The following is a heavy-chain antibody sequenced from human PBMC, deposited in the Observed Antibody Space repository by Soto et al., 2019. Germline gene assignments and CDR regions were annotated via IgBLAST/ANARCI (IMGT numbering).Heavy chain of an antibody. Sequence: SVKVSCKASGGSLSTNPISWVRQAPGQGLEWMGGTGSGTGPGNHAQKFQGRLTVTADKSTSTVYMELTNLSSEDTAVYYCARRHSGGFFRFFDSWGQGTLFTVSS. CDR2: TGSGTGPG. J-gene: IGHJ4*02. CDR1: GGSLSTNP. CDR3: ARRHSGGFFRFFDS. V-gene: IGHV1-69*06. D-gene: IGHD2-15*01.